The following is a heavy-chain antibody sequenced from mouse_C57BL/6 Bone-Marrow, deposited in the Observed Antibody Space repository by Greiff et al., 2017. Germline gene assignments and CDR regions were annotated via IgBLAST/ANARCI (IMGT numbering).Heavy chain of an antibody. V-gene: IGHV1-64*01. J-gene: IGHJ1*03. D-gene: IGHD2-3*01. CDR3: ARFGYSWYFDV. CDR2: IHPNSGST. CDR1: GYTFTSYW. Sequence: QVHVKQPGAELVKPGASVKLSCKASGYTFTSYWMHWVKQRPGQGLEWIGMIHPNSGSTNYNEKFKGKATLTVDKSSSTAYMQLSSLTSEDSAVYYCARFGYSWYFDVWGTGTTVTVSS.